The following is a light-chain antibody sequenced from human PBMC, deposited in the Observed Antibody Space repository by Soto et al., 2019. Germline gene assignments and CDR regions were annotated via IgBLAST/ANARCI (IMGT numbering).Light chain of an antibody. CDR1: RSDVGGYEF. Sequence: QSVLTQPAFVSGSPGQSITISCTGTRSDVGGYEFVSWYQQHPGRAPKLMIYDVTKRPAGVPDRFSGSKSGNTASLTVSGLQAEDEADYYCCSYAGTYTEVFGGGTKLTVL. V-gene: IGLV2-11*01. CDR3: CSYAGTYTEV. J-gene: IGLJ2*01. CDR2: DVT.